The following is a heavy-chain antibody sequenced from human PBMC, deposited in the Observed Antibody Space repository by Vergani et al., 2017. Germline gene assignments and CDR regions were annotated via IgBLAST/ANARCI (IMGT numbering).Heavy chain of an antibody. CDR2: INHSGST. D-gene: IGHD4-17*01. CDR1: GGSFSGYY. CDR3: ARVNDYGDYYLDY. J-gene: IGHJ4*02. V-gene: IGHV4-34*01. Sequence: QVQLQQWGAGLLKPSETLSLTCAVYGGSFSGYYWSWIRQPPGKGLEWIGEINHSGSTNYNPSLKSRVTISVDTSKNQFSLKLSSVTAADTAVYYCARVNDYGDYYLDYWGQGTLVTVSS.